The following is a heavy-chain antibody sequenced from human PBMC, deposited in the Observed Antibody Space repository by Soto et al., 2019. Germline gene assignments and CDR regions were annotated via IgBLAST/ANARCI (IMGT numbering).Heavy chain of an antibody. D-gene: IGHD3-22*01. Sequence: ASVKVSCKASGYTFTSYAMHWVRQAPGQRLEWMGWINAGNGNTKYSQKFQGRVTITRDTSASTAYMELSSLRSEDTAVYYCARDLDLNYYDSSEYFQHWGQGTLVTVSS. CDR1: GYTFTSYA. CDR3: ARDLDLNYYDSSEYFQH. V-gene: IGHV1-3*01. J-gene: IGHJ1*01. CDR2: INAGNGNT.